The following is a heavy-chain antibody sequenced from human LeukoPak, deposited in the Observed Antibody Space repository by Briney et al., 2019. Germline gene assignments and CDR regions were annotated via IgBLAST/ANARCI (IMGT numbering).Heavy chain of an antibody. CDR3: AKSSYYDSSGFYREYYFDY. CDR2: IYSGGST. Sequence: GGSLRLSCAASGFTVSSNYMSWVRQAPGKGLEWVSVIYSGGSTYYADSVKGRFTISRDNSKNTLYLQMNSLRAGDTAIYYCAKSSYYDSSGFYREYYFDYWGQGTLVPVSS. CDR1: GFTVSSNY. J-gene: IGHJ4*02. D-gene: IGHD3-22*01. V-gene: IGHV3-53*01.